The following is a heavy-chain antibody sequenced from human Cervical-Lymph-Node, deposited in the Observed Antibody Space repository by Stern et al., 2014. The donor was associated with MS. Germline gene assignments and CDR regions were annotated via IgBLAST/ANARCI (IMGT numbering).Heavy chain of an antibody. CDR1: GYTFTSYG. V-gene: IGHV1-18*01. CDR3: ARRSRDSSGYYYHYYYGMDV. J-gene: IGHJ6*02. CDR2: ISAYNGNT. Sequence: QLVQSGAEVKKPWASVKVSCKASGYTFTSYGISWVRQAPGQGLEWMGWISAYNGNTNYAQKLQGRVTMTTDTSTSTAYMELRSLRSDDTTVYYCARRSRDSSGYYYHYYYGMDVWGQGTTVTVSS. D-gene: IGHD3-22*01.